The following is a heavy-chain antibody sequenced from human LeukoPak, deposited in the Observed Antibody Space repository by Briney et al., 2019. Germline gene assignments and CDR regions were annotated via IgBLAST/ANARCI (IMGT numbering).Heavy chain of an antibody. D-gene: IGHD6-13*01. J-gene: IGHJ4*02. CDR3: ARDKSYSSSWYTSRTFDY. CDR1: GGSISSYY. Sequence: SETLSLTCTVSGGSISSYYWSWIRQPPGKGLEWIGYIYYSGSTNYNPSLKSRVTISVDTSKNQFSLKLSSVTAADTAVYYCARDKSYSSSWYTSRTFDYWGQGTLVTVSS. V-gene: IGHV4-59*01. CDR2: IYYSGST.